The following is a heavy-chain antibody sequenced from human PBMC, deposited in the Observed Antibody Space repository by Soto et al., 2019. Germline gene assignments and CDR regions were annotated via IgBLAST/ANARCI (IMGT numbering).Heavy chain of an antibody. D-gene: IGHD3-10*01. V-gene: IGHV1-18*01. Sequence: QVHLVQSGAEVKKPGASVKVSCKASGYTFTSYGITWVRQAPGQGLEWMGWISAHNGNTDYAQKLQGSVIVTRDTSMSKPYTELRSLRSDDTAVYYCARGRYGEYWGQGALVTVSS. CDR2: ISAHNGNT. CDR3: ARGRYGEY. CDR1: GYTFTSYG. J-gene: IGHJ4*02.